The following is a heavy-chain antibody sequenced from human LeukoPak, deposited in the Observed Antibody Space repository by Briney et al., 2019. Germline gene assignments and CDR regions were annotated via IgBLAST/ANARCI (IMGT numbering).Heavy chain of an antibody. V-gene: IGHV3-66*01. CDR3: AKDQLWFGESSTDY. CDR2: IYSGGST. Sequence: PGGSLRLSCAASEFSVGSNYMTWVRQAPGKGLEWVSLIYSGGSTYYADSVKGRFTISRDNSKNTLYLQMNSLRAEDTAVYYCAKDQLWFGESSTDYWGQGTLVTVSS. J-gene: IGHJ4*02. D-gene: IGHD3-10*01. CDR1: EFSVGSNY.